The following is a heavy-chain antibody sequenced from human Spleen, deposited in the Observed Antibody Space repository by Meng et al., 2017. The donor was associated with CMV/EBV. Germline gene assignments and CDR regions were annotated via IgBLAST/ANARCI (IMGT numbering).Heavy chain of an antibody. J-gene: IGHJ4*02. Sequence: LSLTCAASGFTFSSYEMNWVRQAPGKGLEWVSVIYSGGNTYYADSVRGRFTISRDNSKNTLYLQMNSLRPEDTAVYYCARDGASGDLVWLYYWGQGTLVTVSS. CDR1: GFTFSSYE. CDR2: IYSGGNT. V-gene: IGHV3-66*02. CDR3: ARDGASGDLVWLYY. D-gene: IGHD7-27*01.